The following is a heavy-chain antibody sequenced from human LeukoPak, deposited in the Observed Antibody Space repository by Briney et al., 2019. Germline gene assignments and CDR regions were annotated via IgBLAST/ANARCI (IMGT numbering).Heavy chain of an antibody. J-gene: IGHJ4*02. CDR1: GFTFDDYG. V-gene: IGHV3-20*04. CDR2: INWNGGST. Sequence: GGSLRLSCAASGFTFDDYGISWVRQAPGKGLEWVSGINWNGGSTGYADSVKGRFTISRDNAKNSLYLQMNSLRAEDTALYYCARGGYYYDSSGYGYWGQGTLVTVSS. D-gene: IGHD3-22*01. CDR3: ARGGYYYDSSGYGY.